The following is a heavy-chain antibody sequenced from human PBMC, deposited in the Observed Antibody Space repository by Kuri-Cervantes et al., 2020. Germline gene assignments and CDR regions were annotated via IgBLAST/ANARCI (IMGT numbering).Heavy chain of an antibody. J-gene: IGHJ6*02. D-gene: IGHD6-13*01. CDR2: ISSSGSTI. V-gene: IGHV3-11*04. CDR3: ARAVRITGYSSSSPYYYGMDV. Sequence: GESLKISCAASGFTFSDYYMSWIRQAPGKGLEWVSYISSSGSTIYYADSVKGRFTISRDNAKNSLYLQMNSLRAEDTAVYYCARAVRITGYSSSSPYYYGMDVWGQGTTVTVSS. CDR1: GFTFSDYY.